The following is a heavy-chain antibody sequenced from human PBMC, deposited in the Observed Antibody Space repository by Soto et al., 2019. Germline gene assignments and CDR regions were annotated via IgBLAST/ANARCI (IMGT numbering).Heavy chain of an antibody. V-gene: IGHV4-31*03. CDR3: ARMGEQLAYYYYYGMDV. CDR1: GGSISSGGYY. Sequence: PSETLSLTCTVSGGSISSGGYYWSWIRQHPGKGLEWIGYIYYSGSTYYNPSLKSRVTISVDTSKNQFSLKLGSVTAADTAVYYCARMGEQLAYYYYYGMDVWGQGTTVTVYS. CDR2: IYYSGST. J-gene: IGHJ6*02. D-gene: IGHD6-6*01.